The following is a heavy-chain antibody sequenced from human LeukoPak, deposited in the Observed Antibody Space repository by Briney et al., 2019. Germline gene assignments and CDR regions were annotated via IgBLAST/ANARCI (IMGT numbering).Heavy chain of an antibody. CDR3: ARSGIAVGYYFDY. V-gene: IGHV3-7*01. CDR2: IKQDGSEK. J-gene: IGHJ4*02. CDR1: GFTFSSYW. Sequence: GGSLRLSCAASGFTFSSYWMSWVRQAPGKGLEWVANIKQDGSEKYYVDSMKGRFTISRDNAKNSLYLQMNSLRAEDTAVYYCARSGIAVGYYFDYWGQGTLVTVSS. D-gene: IGHD6-19*01.